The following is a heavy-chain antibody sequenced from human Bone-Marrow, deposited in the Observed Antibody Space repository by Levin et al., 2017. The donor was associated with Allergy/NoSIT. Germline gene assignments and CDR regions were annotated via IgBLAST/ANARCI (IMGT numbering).Heavy chain of an antibody. CDR2: ISSSSSTI. V-gene: IGHV3-48*01. CDR3: ARDLEVPAATPYYYYGMDV. D-gene: IGHD2-2*01. CDR1: GFTFSSYS. J-gene: IGHJ6*02. Sequence: GESLKISCAASGFTFSSYSMNWVRQAPGKGLEWVSYISSSSSTIYYADSVKGRFTISRDNAKNSLYLQMNSLRAEDTAVYYCARDLEVPAATPYYYYGMDVWGQGTTVTVSS.